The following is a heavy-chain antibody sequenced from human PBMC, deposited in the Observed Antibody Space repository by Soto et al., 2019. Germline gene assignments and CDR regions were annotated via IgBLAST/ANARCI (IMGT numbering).Heavy chain of an antibody. Sequence: SVKVSCKASGGTFSSYAISWVRQAPGQGLEWMGGIIAIFGTADYAQKFQGKVTITADESTSTAYMELSSLRSEDTAVYYCAKPQSIQDYYYGMDVWGQGTTVTVSS. CDR1: GGTFSSYA. V-gene: IGHV1-69*13. D-gene: IGHD6-6*01. J-gene: IGHJ6*02. CDR3: AKPQSIQDYYYGMDV. CDR2: IIAIFGTA.